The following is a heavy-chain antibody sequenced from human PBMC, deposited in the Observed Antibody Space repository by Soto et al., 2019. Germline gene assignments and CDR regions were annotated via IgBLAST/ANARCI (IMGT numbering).Heavy chain of an antibody. Sequence: TLSLTCAVYGGSFSGYYWSWIRQPPGKGLEWIGEINHSGSTNYNPSLKSRVTISVDTSKNQFSLKLSSVTAADTAVYYCARGYDSGYYDILTGYNTKVTWFDPWGQGTLVTVSS. CDR1: GGSFSGYY. D-gene: IGHD3-9*01. CDR2: INHSGST. V-gene: IGHV4-34*01. J-gene: IGHJ5*02. CDR3: ARGYDSGYYDILTGYNTKVTWFDP.